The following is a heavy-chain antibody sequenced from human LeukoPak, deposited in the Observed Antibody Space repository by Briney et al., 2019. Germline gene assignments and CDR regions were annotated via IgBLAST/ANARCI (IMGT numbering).Heavy chain of an antibody. CDR1: GFTFISSF. D-gene: IGHD6-13*01. J-gene: IGHJ4*02. CDR3: AREGIAAAGDH. Sequence: GGSLRLSCVASGFTFISSFMTWVRQAPGKGLEWVSLIYSDGTTYYADSVKGRFTISRDNSRNTLFLQMNSLRADDTAVYYCAREGIAAAGDHWGQGTLVTVSS. CDR2: IYSDGTT. V-gene: IGHV3-66*01.